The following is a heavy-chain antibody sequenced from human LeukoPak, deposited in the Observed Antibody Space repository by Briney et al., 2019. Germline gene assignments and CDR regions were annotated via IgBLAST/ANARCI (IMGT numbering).Heavy chain of an antibody. CDR2: NSAYNGNT. D-gene: IGHD3-16*01. CDR3: VRDGGGLYYYYYMDV. Sequence: ASVKVSCKASGYTFSHYGINWVRQAPGQGLEWMGWNSAYNGNTNYAQNLQGRGTMTADTSTSIAYMEMRSLRPDDTAVYYCVRDGGGLYYYYYMDVWGTGTTVTVSS. CDR1: GYTFSHYG. V-gene: IGHV1-18*01. J-gene: IGHJ6*03.